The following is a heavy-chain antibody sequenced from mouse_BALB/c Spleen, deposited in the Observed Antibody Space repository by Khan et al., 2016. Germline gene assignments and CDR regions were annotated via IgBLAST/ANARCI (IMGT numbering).Heavy chain of an antibody. Sequence: QVQLKESGPGLVAPSQSLSITCTVSGFSLTGFSVNWVRQPPGKALEWLGMIWGDGRTDYNSGLKSRLSFSKDDSKSQVFLKMNSLQTDDTARYFCASYYDYDGGFAYWGQGTLVTVSA. CDR2: IWGDGRT. J-gene: IGHJ3*01. D-gene: IGHD2-4*01. CDR1: GFSLTGFS. V-gene: IGHV2-6-7*01. CDR3: ASYYDYDGGFAY.